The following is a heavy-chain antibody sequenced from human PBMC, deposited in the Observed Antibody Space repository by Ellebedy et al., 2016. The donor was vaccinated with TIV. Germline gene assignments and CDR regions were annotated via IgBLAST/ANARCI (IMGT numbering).Heavy chain of an antibody. J-gene: IGHJ4*02. CDR1: GFTFSDYW. D-gene: IGHD5-18*01. CDR3: ARDRVEGYIYGPKAKDFDY. V-gene: IGHV3-7*01. CDR2: IKQTGFET. Sequence: GESLKISCAASGFTFSDYWMTWVRQAPGKGLEWVATIKQTGFETYYVASVNGRFTISRDNAKNSLYLQMNSLRAEDTAVYYCARDRVEGYIYGPKAKDFDYWGQGILVTVSS.